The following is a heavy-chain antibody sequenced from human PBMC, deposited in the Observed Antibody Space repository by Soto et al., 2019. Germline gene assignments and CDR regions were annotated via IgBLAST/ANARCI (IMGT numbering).Heavy chain of an antibody. CDR2: ISSNGSTI. CDR3: ARLLYGDYAYYYGMDV. J-gene: IGHJ6*02. D-gene: IGHD4-17*01. V-gene: IGHV3-48*03. Sequence: SGGSLRLSCAASGFTFSSYETYWGRQAPGKGLEWVSYISSNGSTIYYADSVKGRFTTTRDNAKNSLYLQMNSPRAEDTAVYYCARLLYGDYAYYYGMDVWGQGTTVTVSS. CDR1: GFTFSSYE.